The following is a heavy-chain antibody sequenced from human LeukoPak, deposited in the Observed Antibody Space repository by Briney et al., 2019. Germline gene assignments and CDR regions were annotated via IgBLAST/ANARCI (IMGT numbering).Heavy chain of an antibody. J-gene: IGHJ4*02. CDR1: GFTFSNAY. Sequence: GGSLRLSCAASGFTFSNAYMNWVRRAPGKGLEWVGRIKPKTDGETTEYAAPVKGRFSISRDDSKNMLYLQMNSLKTEDTAVYYCITPLPYSAQGGQGTLVTVSS. D-gene: IGHD2-21*01. CDR2: IKPKTDGETT. V-gene: IGHV3-15*07. CDR3: ITPLPYSAQ.